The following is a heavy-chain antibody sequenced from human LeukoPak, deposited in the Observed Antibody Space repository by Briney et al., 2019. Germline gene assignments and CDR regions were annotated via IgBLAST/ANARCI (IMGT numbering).Heavy chain of an antibody. J-gene: IGHJ4*02. Sequence: GASVKVSCKASGYTFTGYYMHLVRQAPGQGLEWMGWINPNSGGTNYAQKFQGRVTMTRDTSISTAYMELSRLRSDDTAVYYCARSHYYDSSGYGNYWGQGTLVTVSS. CDR2: INPNSGGT. V-gene: IGHV1-2*02. D-gene: IGHD3-22*01. CDR1: GYTFTGYY. CDR3: ARSHYYDSSGYGNY.